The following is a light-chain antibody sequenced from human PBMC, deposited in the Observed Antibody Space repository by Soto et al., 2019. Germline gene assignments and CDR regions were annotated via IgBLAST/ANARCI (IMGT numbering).Light chain of an antibody. Sequence: EIVLTQSPATLSLSPGERATLSCRASQTISSYLAWYQQKPGQAPRLLIYDASNRAAGIPARFSGFGSGTDFTLTISSLEPADVAIYYCQQRTNWPLTFGGGTDVEI. CDR3: QQRTNWPLT. J-gene: IGKJ4*01. CDR1: QTISSY. CDR2: DAS. V-gene: IGKV3-11*01.